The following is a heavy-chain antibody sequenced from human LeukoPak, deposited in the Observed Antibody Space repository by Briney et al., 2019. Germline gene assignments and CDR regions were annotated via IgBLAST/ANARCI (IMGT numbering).Heavy chain of an antibody. CDR2: ITTNSGGT. D-gene: IGHD2-2*01. CDR3: ARVGVPAATYYYGMDV. J-gene: IGHJ6*02. Sequence: GASVKVSCKASGYTFTGYYMHWVRQAPGQGLEWMGWITTNSGGTNYAQKFQGRVTMTRDTSISTAYMELSRLRPDDTAVYYCARVGVPAATYYYGMDVWGQGTTVTVSS. V-gene: IGHV1-2*02. CDR1: GYTFTGYY.